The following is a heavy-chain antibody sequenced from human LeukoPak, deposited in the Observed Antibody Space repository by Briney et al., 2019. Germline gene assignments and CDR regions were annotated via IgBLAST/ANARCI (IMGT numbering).Heavy chain of an antibody. CDR3: AKSGYSRIDY. Sequence: GGSLRLSCAASGFTFSSYAMSWVRQAPGKGLEWVSAFSGSGGGTYYADSVKGRFTISRDNSKNTLYLQMSSLRAEDTALYFCAKSGYSRIDYWGQGTLVTVSS. V-gene: IGHV3-23*01. CDR1: GFTFSSYA. J-gene: IGHJ4*02. D-gene: IGHD5-24*01. CDR2: FSGSGGGT.